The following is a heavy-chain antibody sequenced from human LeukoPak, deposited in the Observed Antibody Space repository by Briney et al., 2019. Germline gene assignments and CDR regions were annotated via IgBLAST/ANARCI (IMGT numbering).Heavy chain of an antibody. V-gene: IGHV1-18*01. CDR2: ISAYNGNT. CDR3: ARGSGGVTTVTTGWFDP. CDR1: GGTFSSYA. Sequence: ASVKVSCKASGGTFSSYAISWVRQAPGQGLEWMGWISAYNGNTNYAQKLQGRVTMTTDTSTSTAYMELRSLRSDDTAVYYCARGSGGVTTVTTGWFDPWGQGTLVTVSS. J-gene: IGHJ5*02. D-gene: IGHD4-17*01.